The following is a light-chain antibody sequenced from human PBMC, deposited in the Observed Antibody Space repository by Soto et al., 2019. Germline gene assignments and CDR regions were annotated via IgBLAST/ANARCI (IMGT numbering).Light chain of an antibody. Sequence: EIVMTQSPATLSVSPGERATLSCRASQSVFSSLAWYQQKPGQAPRLPIYDASNRATGIPARFSGSGSGTDFTLTISSLEPEDFAVYYCQQRSNWPITFGQGTRLEL. CDR3: QQRSNWPIT. CDR2: DAS. CDR1: QSVFSS. J-gene: IGKJ5*01. V-gene: IGKV3-11*01.